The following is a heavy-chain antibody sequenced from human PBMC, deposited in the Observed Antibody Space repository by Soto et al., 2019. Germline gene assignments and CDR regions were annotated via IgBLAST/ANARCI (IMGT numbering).Heavy chain of an antibody. Sequence: PSETLSLTCTVSGGSISSGGYYWSWIRQHPGKGLEWIGYIYYSGSTYYNPSLKSRVTISVGTSKNQFSLKLSSVTAADTAVYYGARAVMEYYGMDVWGQGTTVTVSS. CDR1: GGSISSGGYY. CDR3: ARAVMEYYGMDV. J-gene: IGHJ6*02. D-gene: IGHD2-21*01. CDR2: IYYSGST. V-gene: IGHV4-31*03.